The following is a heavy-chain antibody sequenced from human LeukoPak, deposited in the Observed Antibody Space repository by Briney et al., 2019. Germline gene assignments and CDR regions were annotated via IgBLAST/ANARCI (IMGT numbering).Heavy chain of an antibody. J-gene: IGHJ4*02. Sequence: GGSLRLSCAASRFTLSTYWMSWVRQAPGKGLEWVANIKQDGSEKYYVDSVKGRFTISRDNSKNTLYLQMNSLRAEDTAVYYCARDRSGSSRYFDYWGQGTLVTVSS. CDR2: IKQDGSEK. CDR3: ARDRSGSSRYFDY. CDR1: RFTLSTYW. V-gene: IGHV3-7*01. D-gene: IGHD1-26*01.